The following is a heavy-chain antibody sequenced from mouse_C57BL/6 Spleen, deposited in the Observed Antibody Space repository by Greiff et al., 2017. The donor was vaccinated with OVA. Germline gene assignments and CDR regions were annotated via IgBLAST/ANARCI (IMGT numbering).Heavy chain of an antibody. J-gene: IGHJ2*01. CDR1: GFTFSSYT. V-gene: IGHV5-9*01. CDR2: ISGGGGNT. D-gene: IGHD6-5*01. CDR3: ARRVPMRDYFDY. Sequence: EVHLVESGGGLVKPGGSLKLSCAASGFTFSSYTMSWVRQTPEKRLEWVATISGGGGNTYYPDSVKGRFTIPRDNAKNTLYLQMSGLRSEDTALYYCARRVPMRDYFDYWGQGTTLTVSS.